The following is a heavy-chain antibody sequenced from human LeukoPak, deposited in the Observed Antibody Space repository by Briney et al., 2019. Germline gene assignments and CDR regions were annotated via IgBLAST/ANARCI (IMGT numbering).Heavy chain of an antibody. J-gene: IGHJ4*02. D-gene: IGHD3-22*01. CDR2: ISSSSSYI. CDR3: ARDGSMIVVVTDFDY. V-gene: IGHV3-21*01. Sequence: PGGSLRLSCAASGFTFSSYSMNWVRQAPGKGLEWVSSISSSSSYIYYADSVKGRFTISRDNAKNSLYLQMNSLRAEDTAVYYCARDGSMIVVVTDFDYWGQGTLVTVSS. CDR1: GFTFSSYS.